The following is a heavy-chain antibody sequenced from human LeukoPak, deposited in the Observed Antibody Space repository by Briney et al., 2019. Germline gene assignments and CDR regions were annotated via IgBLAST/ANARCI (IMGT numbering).Heavy chain of an antibody. CDR2: ISGNSVTV. D-gene: IGHD1-26*01. V-gene: IGHV3-23*01. CDR1: GFTITDYG. J-gene: IGHJ4*02. Sequence: GGSLRLSCAVSGFTITDYGMSWVRQAPGQGLEWVSAISGNSVTVYYADSVKGRFTISRDNSKNTLYLQMYSLRAEDTAVYYCAKILSGTYSFDLWSQGTLVTVSS. CDR3: AKILSGTYSFDL.